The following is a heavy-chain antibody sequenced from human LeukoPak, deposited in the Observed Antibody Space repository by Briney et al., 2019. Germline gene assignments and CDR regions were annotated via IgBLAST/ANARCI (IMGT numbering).Heavy chain of an antibody. D-gene: IGHD1-1*01. V-gene: IGHV3-33*01. CDR1: GFTFRNFG. J-gene: IGHJ4*02. CDR3: ARDSPGAPNDLDY. Sequence: GGSLTLSCEASGFTFRNFGMHWVRQAPGKGLEGVAVIRSDGSNKQYADSVEGRFTISRDNSENMLYLQMNSLRDEDTAVYFCARDSPGAPNDLDYWGQGTLVTVSS. CDR2: IRSDGSNK.